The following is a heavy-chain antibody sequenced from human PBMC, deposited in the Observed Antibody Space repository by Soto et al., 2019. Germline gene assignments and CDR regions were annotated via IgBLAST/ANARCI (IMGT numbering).Heavy chain of an antibody. J-gene: IGHJ5*02. CDR3: ARDPGYCTGGTCRYNWFDP. CDR2: ISGNGRII. Sequence: PGGSLRLSCAASGFNLSDYYINWFRQLPGKGPEWVSFISGNGRIINYADSVKGRFTVSRDNAGNSLFLHMNSLRVEDTAVYYCARDPGYCTGGTCRYNWFDPWGQGTQVTVSS. D-gene: IGHD2-8*02. CDR1: GFNLSDYY. V-gene: IGHV3-11*01.